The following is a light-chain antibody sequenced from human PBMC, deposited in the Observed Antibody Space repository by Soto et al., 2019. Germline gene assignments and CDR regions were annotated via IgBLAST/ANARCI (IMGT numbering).Light chain of an antibody. CDR2: GAS. V-gene: IGKV3-15*01. Sequence: EIVMTQSPATLSESPGERATLSCRASQSVSSNLAWYQQKPGQAPRLLIYGASTSATGIPARFSGSGSGTEFTLTISSLQSEDFAVYYCQQYNNWPLTFGQGTKVEIK. J-gene: IGKJ1*01. CDR1: QSVSSN. CDR3: QQYNNWPLT.